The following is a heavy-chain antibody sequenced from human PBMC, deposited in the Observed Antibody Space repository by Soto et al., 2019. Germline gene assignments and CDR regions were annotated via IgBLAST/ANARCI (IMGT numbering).Heavy chain of an antibody. CDR2: INHSGST. V-gene: IGHV4-34*01. D-gene: IGHD6-13*01. CDR1: GGSFSGYY. CDR3: ARGEGEAAGWGCWFDP. Sequence: QVQLQQWGAGLLKPSETLSLTCAVYGGSFSGYYWSWIRQPPGKGLEWIGEINHSGSTNYNPSLKSRVTVSVDRSKSEFARKLSSVSAAYTAVYYCARGEGEAAGWGCWFDPWGQGGLVTVSS. J-gene: IGHJ5*02.